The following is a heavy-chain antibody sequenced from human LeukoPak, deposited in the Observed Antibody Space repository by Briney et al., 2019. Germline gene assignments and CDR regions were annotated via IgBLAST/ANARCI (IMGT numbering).Heavy chain of an antibody. CDR2: IYHSGST. CDR3: ARVGGNPPGAFDI. V-gene: IGHV4-30-2*01. Sequence: PSETLSLTCAVSGGSISSGGYSWSWIRQPPGKGLEWIGYIYHSGSTYYNPSLKSRVTISVDRSKNQFSLKLSSVTAADTAAYYCARVGGNPPGAFDIWGQGTMVTVSS. D-gene: IGHD4-23*01. J-gene: IGHJ3*02. CDR1: GGSISSGGYS.